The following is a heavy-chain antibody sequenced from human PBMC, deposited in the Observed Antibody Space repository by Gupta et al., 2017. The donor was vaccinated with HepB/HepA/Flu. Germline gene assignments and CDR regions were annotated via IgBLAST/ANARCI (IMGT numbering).Heavy chain of an antibody. Sequence: QVQLQESGQGLVKPSGTLSLTCAVSGGYISSSNWWSWVRKPPGKGLEWIGEIYHSGSTNYNPALKSRVTISVDKSKNQFSLKLSSVTAADTAVYYCARAKYIVVVVAATSYGMDVWGQGTTVTVAS. J-gene: IGHJ6*02. CDR2: IYHSGST. V-gene: IGHV4-4*02. D-gene: IGHD2-15*01. CDR1: GGYISSSNW. CDR3: ARAKYIVVVVAATSYGMDV.